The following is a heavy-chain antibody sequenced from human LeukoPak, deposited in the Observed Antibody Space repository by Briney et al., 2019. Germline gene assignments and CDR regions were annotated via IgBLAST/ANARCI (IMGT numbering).Heavy chain of an antibody. J-gene: IGHJ3*02. V-gene: IGHV4-59*08. CDR2: IHYSEST. D-gene: IGHD3-10*01. Sequence: PSETLSLTCTVSSGSIISNYWTWIRQPPGKGLEWIGYIHYSESTKYNPSLKSRVTMSVDTSKNQFSLKLSSVTAADTAVYYCASRSGSFSDALDIWGQGTLVTVSS. CDR3: ASRSGSFSDALDI. CDR1: SGSIISNY.